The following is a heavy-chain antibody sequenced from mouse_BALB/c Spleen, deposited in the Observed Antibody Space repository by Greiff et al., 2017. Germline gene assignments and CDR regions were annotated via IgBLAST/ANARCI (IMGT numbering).Heavy chain of an antibody. V-gene: IGHV5-17*02. D-gene: IGHD2-12*01. CDR3: ARYTKSFVFDY. J-gene: IGHJ2*01. CDR1: GFTFSSFG. CDR2: ISSGSSTI. Sequence: EVKLMESGGGLVQPGGSRKLSCAASGFTFSSFGMHWVRQAPEKGLEWVAYISSGSSTIYYADTVKGRFTISRDNPKNTLFLQMTSLRSEDSAMYYCARYTKSFVFDYWGQGTTLTVSS.